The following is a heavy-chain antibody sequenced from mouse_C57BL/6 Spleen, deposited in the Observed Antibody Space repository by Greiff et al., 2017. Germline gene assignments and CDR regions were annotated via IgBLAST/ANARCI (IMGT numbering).Heavy chain of an antibody. J-gene: IGHJ4*01. CDR2: IDPETGGT. V-gene: IGHV1-15*01. CDR3: TMLAMDY. CDR1: GYTFTDYE. Sequence: VKLMESGAELVRPGASVTLSCKASGYTFTDYEMHWVKQTPVHGLEWIGAIDPETGGTAYNQKFKGKAILTADKSSSTAYMELRSLTSEDSAVYYCTMLAMDYWGQGTSVTVSS.